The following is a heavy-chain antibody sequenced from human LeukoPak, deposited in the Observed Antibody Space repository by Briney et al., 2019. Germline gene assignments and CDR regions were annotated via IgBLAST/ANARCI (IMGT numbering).Heavy chain of an antibody. CDR3: ARGGYYGSGNDFRFDP. D-gene: IGHD3-10*01. J-gene: IGHJ5*02. CDR2: IHYTGST. Sequence: PSETLSLTCTVSGGSISRSNYYWSWIRQSPGKGLECIGYIHYTGSTNYNPSLKSRVTISVETSKNQFSLKLKSVTAADTAVYYCARGGYYGSGNDFRFDPWGQGTLVTVSS. V-gene: IGHV4-61*01. CDR1: GGSISRSNYY.